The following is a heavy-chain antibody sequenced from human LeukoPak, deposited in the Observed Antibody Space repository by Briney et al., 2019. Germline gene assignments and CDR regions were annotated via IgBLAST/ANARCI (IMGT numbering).Heavy chain of an antibody. Sequence: SGPTLVNPTQTLTLTCTFSGFSLSIAGVGVGWIRQPPGKALEWLALIHWDDDKYYSTSLKTRLTISKDTSKNQVVLTMTNMDPVDTATYYCARIRGPRYVFEIWGQGTMVTVSS. CDR1: GFSLSIAGVG. V-gene: IGHV2-70*01. J-gene: IGHJ3*02. CDR2: IHWDDDK. CDR3: ARIRGPRYVFEI.